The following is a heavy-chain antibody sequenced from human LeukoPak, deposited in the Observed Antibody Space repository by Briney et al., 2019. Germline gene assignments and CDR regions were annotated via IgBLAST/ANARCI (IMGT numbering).Heavy chain of an antibody. CDR3: ARGSRPYYDYYGMDV. CDR1: GYTFSSYS. V-gene: IGHV3-48*04. J-gene: IGHJ6*02. Sequence: GSLRLSCVASGYTFSSYSMNWVRQAPGKGLEWVSYISSSSSTIYYADTVKGRFTISRDNAKNSLYLQMNRLRAEDTAVYYCARGSRPYYDYYGMDVWGQGTTVTVSS. CDR2: ISSSSSTI.